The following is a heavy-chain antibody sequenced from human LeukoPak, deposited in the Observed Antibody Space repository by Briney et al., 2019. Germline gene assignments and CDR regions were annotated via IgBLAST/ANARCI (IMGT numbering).Heavy chain of an antibody. J-gene: IGHJ4*02. D-gene: IGHD2-8*01. Sequence: GASVKVSCKASGYTFTTYGISWVRQAPGQGLEWMGWISTYNGNTNYAQKLQGRVTMTTDTSTSTAYMELRSLRSDDTAVYYCGGEYCSDGVCYSPDYWGQGTLVTVSS. CDR2: ISTYNGNT. CDR3: GGEYCSDGVCYSPDY. V-gene: IGHV1-18*01. CDR1: GYTFTTYG.